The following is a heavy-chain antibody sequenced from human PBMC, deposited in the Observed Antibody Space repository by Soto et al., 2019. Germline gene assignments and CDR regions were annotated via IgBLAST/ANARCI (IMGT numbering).Heavy chain of an antibody. V-gene: IGHV4-59*01. CDR3: ARAGYCSGGSCYPSYYYYYMDV. CDR1: GGSISSYY. CDR2: IYYSGST. D-gene: IGHD2-15*01. Sequence: TLETLCLTCTVSGGSISSYYGSWIRQPPGKGLEWIGYIYYSGSTNYNPSLKSRVTISVDTSKNQFSLKLSSVTAADTAVYYCARAGYCSGGSCYPSYYYYYMDVWGKGTTVTVSS. J-gene: IGHJ6*03.